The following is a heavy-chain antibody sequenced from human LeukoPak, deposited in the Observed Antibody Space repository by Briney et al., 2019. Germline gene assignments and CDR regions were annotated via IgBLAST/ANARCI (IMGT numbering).Heavy chain of an antibody. CDR2: ISTSSSYI. Sequence: PGGSLRLSCAASGFAFSSYTMNWVRQAPGKGLEWVSFISTSSSYIYYADSVKGRFTFSRDNAKNSLYLQMNSLRAEDTAVYYCARVTNGGYDSGNFDYWGQGTLVTVSS. V-gene: IGHV3-21*01. CDR3: ARVTNGGYDSGNFDY. J-gene: IGHJ4*02. CDR1: GFAFSSYT. D-gene: IGHD5-12*01.